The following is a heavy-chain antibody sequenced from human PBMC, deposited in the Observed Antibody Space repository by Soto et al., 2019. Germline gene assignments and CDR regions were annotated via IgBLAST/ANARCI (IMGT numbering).Heavy chain of an antibody. CDR3: ARGRWDIVVVPAALDY. J-gene: IGHJ4*02. D-gene: IGHD2-2*01. CDR1: GYTFTSYA. CDR2: INAGNGNT. Sequence: ASLKVSCKGSGYTFTSYAMHWVRHAPGQRLEWMGWINAGNGNTKYSQKFQGRVTITRDTSASTAYMELSSLRSEDTAVYYCARGRWDIVVVPAALDYWGQGTLVTVSS. V-gene: IGHV1-3*01.